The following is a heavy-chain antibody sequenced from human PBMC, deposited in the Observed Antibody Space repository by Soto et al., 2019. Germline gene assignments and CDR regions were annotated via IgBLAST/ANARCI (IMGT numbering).Heavy chain of an antibody. V-gene: IGHV3-23*01. D-gene: IGHD5-12*01. CDR2: ISGSGGTT. Sequence: EVQLLESGGGLVQPGGSLRLSCAASEFTFSNHAMSWVRQAPGKGPEWVSGISGSGGTTYYADSVKGRFTISRDNSENTLYLQMNSLRAEDTAVYYCAKGPSPSRGFERIDQWGQGTLVTVSS. J-gene: IGHJ4*02. CDR3: AKGPSPSRGFERIDQ. CDR1: EFTFSNHA.